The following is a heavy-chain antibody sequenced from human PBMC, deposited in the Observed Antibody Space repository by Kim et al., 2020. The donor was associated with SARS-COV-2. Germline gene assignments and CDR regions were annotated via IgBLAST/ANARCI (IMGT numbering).Heavy chain of an antibody. D-gene: IGHD3-3*01. CDR2: LSPNGATT. CDR1: GFTFSASA. CDR3: ANTVSGVIRSPFDQ. V-gene: IGHV3-23*01. Sequence: GGSLRLSCVASGFTFSASAMIWVRQVPGKGLEWVSGLSPNGATTDYADAVKGRFTISRDNSKNTLYLQLDSLRAEDTALYYCANTVSGVIRSPFDQWGQGTLVTVSS. J-gene: IGHJ4*02.